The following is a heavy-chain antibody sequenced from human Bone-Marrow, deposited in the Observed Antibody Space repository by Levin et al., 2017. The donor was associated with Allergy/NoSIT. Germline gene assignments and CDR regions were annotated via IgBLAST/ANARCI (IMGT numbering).Heavy chain of an antibody. D-gene: IGHD3-9*01. CDR2: IYYNGST. V-gene: IGHV4-31*03. CDR1: GGSISSGGYY. J-gene: IGHJ4*02. Sequence: SETLSLTCTVSGGSISSGGYYWSWIRQHPGKGLEWIGYIYYNGSTYYNPSLKSRVAISVDTSKNQFSLKLNSLTAADTAVYYCARGPGYYAPSPFGLWGQGTLVTVSS. CDR3: ARGPGYYAPSPFGL.